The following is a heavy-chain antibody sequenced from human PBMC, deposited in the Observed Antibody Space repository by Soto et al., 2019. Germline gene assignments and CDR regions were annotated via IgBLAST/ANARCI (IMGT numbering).Heavy chain of an antibody. D-gene: IGHD3-10*01. CDR2: ISAYNGNT. CDR3: ARGSITMVRGVIYYYYYGMDV. V-gene: IGHV1-18*04. Sequence: ASVKVSCKASGYTFTSYGISWVRQAPGQGLEWMGWISAYNGNTNYAQKLQGRVTMTTDTSTSTAYMELRSLRSDDTAVYYCARGSITMVRGVIYYYYYGMDVWGQGTTVTVSS. J-gene: IGHJ6*02. CDR1: GYTFTSYG.